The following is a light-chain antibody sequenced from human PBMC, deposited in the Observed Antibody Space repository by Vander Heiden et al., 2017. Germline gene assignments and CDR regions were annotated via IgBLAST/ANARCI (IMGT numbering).Light chain of an antibody. CDR1: SSNVGAGYE. CDR3: QSYDSSWV. J-gene: IGLJ3*02. CDR2: GNS. V-gene: IGLV1-40*01. Sequence: QSVLTPPPSVSGAPGQTVTITCTGSSSNVGAGYEVAWYQQRPGTARKLLTDGNSKRPSGVPDRFSGSKSGTSASLAITGLQAEDEDDYYCQSYDSSWVFGGGTKLTVL.